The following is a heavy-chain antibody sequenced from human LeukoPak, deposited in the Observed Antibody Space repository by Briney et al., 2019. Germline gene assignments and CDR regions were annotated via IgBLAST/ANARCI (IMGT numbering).Heavy chain of an antibody. CDR3: ARDPRTVRI. J-gene: IGHJ4*02. Sequence: GGSLRLSCAASGFTFSASYMTWVRQAPGKGLEWLSYISGDSGDTNYADSVKGRFTISRDNAKNSLYLQMNSLRVEDTAVYFCARDPRTVRIWGQGTLVTVSS. CDR2: ISGDSGDT. V-gene: IGHV3-11*06. D-gene: IGHD1-1*01. CDR1: GFTFSASY.